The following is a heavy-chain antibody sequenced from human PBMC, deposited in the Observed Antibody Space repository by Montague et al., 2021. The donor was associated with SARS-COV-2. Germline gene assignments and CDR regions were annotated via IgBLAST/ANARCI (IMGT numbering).Heavy chain of an antibody. CDR1: VGSFSGYY. J-gene: IGHJ4*02. Sequence: SETLSLTCAVYVGSFSGYYWSWIRQPSGKGLEWIWEINHSGSTNYNPSLKSRITILVDTSRNQFSLKLSSVTAADTAVYYCARIGDGYNAPPDYWGQGTLVTVSS. V-gene: IGHV4-34*01. CDR3: ARIGDGYNAPPDY. CDR2: INHSGST. D-gene: IGHD5-24*01.